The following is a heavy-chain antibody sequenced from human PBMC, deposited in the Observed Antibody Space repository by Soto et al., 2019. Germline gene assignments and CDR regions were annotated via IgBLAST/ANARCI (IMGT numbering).Heavy chain of an antibody. CDR3: AKVSDSRRAFDI. Sequence: GASVKVSCKVSGYTLTELSMHWVRQAPGKGFEWMGGFDPEDGETIYEQKFQGRVTMTEDTSTDTAYMELSSLRSEDTAVYYCAKVSDSRRAFDIWGQWKMVTVSS. CDR2: FDPEDGET. CDR1: GYTLTELS. D-gene: IGHD3-22*01. J-gene: IGHJ3*02. V-gene: IGHV1-24*01.